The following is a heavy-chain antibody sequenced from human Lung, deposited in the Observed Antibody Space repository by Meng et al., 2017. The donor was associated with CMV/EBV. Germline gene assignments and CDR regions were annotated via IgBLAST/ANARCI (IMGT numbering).Heavy chain of an antibody. D-gene: IGHD2-2*01. V-gene: IGHV4-34*01. Sequence: SETLSLXCAVSGGSLSGHSWSWIRQPPGQGLEWIGDIYQRGSPNYNSSLKSRVTISLDTSRNQFSLNLKSLTAADGAVDFCARGLGYCNSATCYSYFYYAMDVWXQGTTVTVSS. CDR1: GGSLSGHS. J-gene: IGHJ6*02. CDR3: ARGLGYCNSATCYSYFYYAMDV. CDR2: IYQRGSP.